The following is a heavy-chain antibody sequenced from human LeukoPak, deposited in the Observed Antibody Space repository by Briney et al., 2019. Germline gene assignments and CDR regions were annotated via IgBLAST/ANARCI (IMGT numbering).Heavy chain of an antibody. CDR2: IESKTDGGPT. V-gene: IGHV3-15*04. D-gene: IGHD3-10*01. CDR1: GFTFSNAW. Sequence: GGSLRLSCAASGFTFSNAWMSWVRQAPGKGREWVGRIESKTDGGPTDYAAPVKGRFTISRDDSKNTLYLQMNSLKTEDTAVYYCTTVSVSLVRGVIAGTTNYYYYYYMDVWGKGTTVTVSS. CDR3: TTVSVSLVRGVIAGTTNYYYYYYMDV. J-gene: IGHJ6*03.